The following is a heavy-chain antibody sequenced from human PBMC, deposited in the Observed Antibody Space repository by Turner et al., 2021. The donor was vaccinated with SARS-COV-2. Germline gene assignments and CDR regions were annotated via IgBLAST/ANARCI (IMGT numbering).Heavy chain of an antibody. CDR3: ARVKSTVTTYHYYYMDV. CDR2: VYYRGNT. V-gene: IGHV4-39*01. CDR1: GGSISSSSYY. J-gene: IGHJ6*03. D-gene: IGHD4-4*01. Sequence: QLQLQESGPGLVKPSETLSLTCSVSGGSISSSSYYWGWIRQPPGKGPEWIGSVYYRGNTYYNPSLESRVTISVDTSNNQFSLKLNSVTAADTAVYYCARVKSTVTTYHYYYMDVWGKGTKVTVSS.